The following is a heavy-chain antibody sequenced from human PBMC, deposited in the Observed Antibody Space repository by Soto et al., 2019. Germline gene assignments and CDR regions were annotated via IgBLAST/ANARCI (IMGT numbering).Heavy chain of an antibody. D-gene: IGHD4-4*01. Sequence: QVQLVQSGAEVKKPGASVKVSYKASGYTFISYDINWVRQATGQGLEWMGWMNPNTGDTGYAQKFQGRVTMTRNTSINTANLELSSLRSDDTAVYFCARGDGYSFDYWGQGTLVTVSS. CDR3: ARGDGYSFDY. J-gene: IGHJ4*02. V-gene: IGHV1-8*01. CDR1: GYTFISYD. CDR2: MNPNTGDT.